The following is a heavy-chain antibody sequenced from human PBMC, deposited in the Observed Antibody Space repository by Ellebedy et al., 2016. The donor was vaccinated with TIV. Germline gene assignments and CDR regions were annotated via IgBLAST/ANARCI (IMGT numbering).Heavy chain of an antibody. CDR3: ARDPASGDGGYFDY. J-gene: IGHJ4*02. V-gene: IGHV1-18*01. Sequence: ASVKVSXXASGYTFTSYDINWVRQAPGQGLEWMGWISAYNGNTNYAQKLQGRVTITRDTSASTAYMELSSLRSEDTAVYYCARDPASGDGGYFDYWGQGTLVTVSS. D-gene: IGHD4-23*01. CDR1: GYTFTSYD. CDR2: ISAYNGNT.